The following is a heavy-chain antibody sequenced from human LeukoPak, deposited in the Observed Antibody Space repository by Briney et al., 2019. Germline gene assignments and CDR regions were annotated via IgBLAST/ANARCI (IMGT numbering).Heavy chain of an antibody. V-gene: IGHV6-1*01. CDR1: GDSVSSNSAA. Sequence: SQTLSLTCAISGDSVSSNSAAWNWVRQSPSGGLEWLGRTYYRSKWYNDYAVSVKSRITINPDRSKNQVSLQMNSVTPEDTAVYYCARETTSLFDSWGQRTLVTVSS. CDR3: ARETTSLFDS. CDR2: TYYRSKWYN. D-gene: IGHD2/OR15-2a*01. J-gene: IGHJ4*02.